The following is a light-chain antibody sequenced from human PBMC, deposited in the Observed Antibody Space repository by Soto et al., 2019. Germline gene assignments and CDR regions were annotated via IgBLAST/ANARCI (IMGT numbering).Light chain of an antibody. CDR1: GSNIGNNY. Sequence: QSVLTQPPSVSAAPGQTVTISCSGSGSNIGNNYVSWYQHLPGAAPTLLIFETNRRPAVIPDRFSGSKSGTSATLGITGLQTADEGDYYCASWDNSLSDGRVFGPGTKVTGL. CDR3: ASWDNSLSDGRV. J-gene: IGLJ1*01. V-gene: IGLV1-51*02. CDR2: ETN.